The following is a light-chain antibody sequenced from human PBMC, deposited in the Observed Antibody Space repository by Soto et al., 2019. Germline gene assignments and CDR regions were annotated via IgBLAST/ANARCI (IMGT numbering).Light chain of an antibody. CDR2: DAS. CDR1: QSVSSY. V-gene: IGKV3-11*01. CDR3: QQRSNLGGDLFT. J-gene: IGKJ3*01. Sequence: EIVLTQSPATLSLSPGERATLSCRASQSVSSYLSWYQQKPGQAPRLLIYDASNRATGIPARFSGSGSGTDFTLTISSLEPEDFAVYYCQQRSNLGGDLFTFGPVTKVDIK.